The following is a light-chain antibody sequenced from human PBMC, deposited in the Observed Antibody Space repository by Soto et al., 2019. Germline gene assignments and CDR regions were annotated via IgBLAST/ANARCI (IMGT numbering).Light chain of an antibody. V-gene: IGKV3-15*01. CDR2: DAS. Sequence: EIVLTQSPATLSLSPGERATLSCRASRSVSSGYLAWYQQKPGQAPRLLIYDASTRATGIPDRFSGGGSGTEFTLTISSLQSEDFAVYYCQQYNNWPPWTFGQGTKVDIK. CDR1: RSVSSGY. CDR3: QQYNNWPPWT. J-gene: IGKJ1*01.